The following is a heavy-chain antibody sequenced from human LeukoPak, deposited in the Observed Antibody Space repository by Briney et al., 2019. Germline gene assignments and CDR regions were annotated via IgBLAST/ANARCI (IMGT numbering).Heavy chain of an antibody. J-gene: IGHJ4*02. D-gene: IGHD3-22*01. CDR2: IYYSGST. CDR3: ARLGYDSSGYYYNGSPISY. Sequence: SETLSLTCTVSGGSISSYYWGWIRQPPGKGLEWIGSIYYSGSTYYNPSLKSRVTISVDTSKNQFSLKLSSVTAADTAVYYCARLGYDSSGYYYNGSPISYRGQGTLGTVSS. CDR1: GGSISSYY. V-gene: IGHV4-39*01.